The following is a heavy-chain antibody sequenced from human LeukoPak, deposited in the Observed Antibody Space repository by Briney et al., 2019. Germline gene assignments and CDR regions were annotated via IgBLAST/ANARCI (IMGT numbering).Heavy chain of an antibody. CDR2: IHSTGST. D-gene: IGHD4-17*01. CDR3: VRDEKGDYNFDY. J-gene: IGHJ4*02. Sequence: PSETLSLTCTVSGASINNYYWTWIRQSPGKGLEWFGYIHSTGSTNYNFSLRRRVIMSVDKSKNQFSLNLSSVTAADTAVYYCVRDEKGDYNFDYWGQGTLVTVSS. V-gene: IGHV4-59*01. CDR1: GASINNYY.